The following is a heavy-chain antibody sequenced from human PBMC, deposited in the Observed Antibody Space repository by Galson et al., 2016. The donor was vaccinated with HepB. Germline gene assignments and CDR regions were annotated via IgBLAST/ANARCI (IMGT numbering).Heavy chain of an antibody. J-gene: IGHJ4*02. V-gene: IGHV4-31*03. CDR3: ARVRGQFVPDY. CDR2: SSYSGST. Sequence: TLSLTCTVSGASISGGRYYWSWIRQNAGKGLEWIGFSSYSGSTYYNPSLKSRLTISLDTSENRFSLTLSSVTAADTAVYYCARVRGQFVPDYWGQGTLVTVSS. D-gene: IGHD6-6*01. CDR1: GASISGGRYY.